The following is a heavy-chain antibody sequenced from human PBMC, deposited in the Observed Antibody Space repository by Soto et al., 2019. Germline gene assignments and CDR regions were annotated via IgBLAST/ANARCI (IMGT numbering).Heavy chain of an antibody. CDR2: IWYDGINK. Sequence: QVQLVESGGGVVQPGRSLRLSCAASGFTFSNNGMHWVRQAPGKGLEWVAVIWYDGINKYYADSVKGRFIISRDNSKNTVYLQMNSLRAEDTAVYYCARDSVQMVDGLDVWGQGTTVTGSS. CDR3: ARDSVQMVDGLDV. CDR1: GFTFSNNG. V-gene: IGHV3-33*01. J-gene: IGHJ6*02. D-gene: IGHD2-15*01.